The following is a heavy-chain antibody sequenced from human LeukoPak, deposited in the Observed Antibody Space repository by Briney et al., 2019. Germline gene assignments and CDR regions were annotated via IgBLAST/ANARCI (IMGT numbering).Heavy chain of an antibody. V-gene: IGHV4-34*01. CDR1: GGSFSGYY. CDR2: INHSGST. J-gene: IGHJ5*02. Sequence: SETLSLTCAVYGGSFSGYYWSWIRQPPGKGLEWIGEINHSGSTNYNPSLKSRVTISVDTSKNQFSLKLSSVTAADTAVYYCARGYFSRWFDPWGQGTLVTVSS. D-gene: IGHD2/OR15-2a*01. CDR3: ARGYFSRWFDP.